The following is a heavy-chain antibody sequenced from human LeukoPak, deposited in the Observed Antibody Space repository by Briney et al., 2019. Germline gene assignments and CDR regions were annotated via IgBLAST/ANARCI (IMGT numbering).Heavy chain of an antibody. V-gene: IGHV3-23*01. D-gene: IGHD2-15*01. CDR1: GFTFSNYA. Sequence: GGSLRLSCAASGFTFSNYAMSWVRQAPGKGLEWVSAISGSGASTYYADSVKGRFTISRDNSKNTLYLQMNSLRAEDTAVYYCAKGKRYCSGGSCYYGYYYYMDVWGKGTTVTVSS. CDR3: AKGKRYCSGGSCYYGYYYYMDV. J-gene: IGHJ6*03. CDR2: ISGSGAST.